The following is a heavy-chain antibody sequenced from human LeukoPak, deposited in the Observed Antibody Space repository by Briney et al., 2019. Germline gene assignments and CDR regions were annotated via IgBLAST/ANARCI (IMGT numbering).Heavy chain of an antibody. CDR1: GGSISSSSYY. CDR3: ARVRSSGYYYDAFDI. CDR2: IYYSGST. D-gene: IGHD3-22*01. J-gene: IGHJ3*02. V-gene: IGHV4-31*03. Sequence: PSETLSLTCTVSGGSISSSSYYWGWIRQPPGKGLEWIGYIYYSGSTYYNPSLKSRVTISVDTSKNQFSLKLSSVTAADTAVYYCARVRSSGYYYDAFDIWGQGTMVTVSS.